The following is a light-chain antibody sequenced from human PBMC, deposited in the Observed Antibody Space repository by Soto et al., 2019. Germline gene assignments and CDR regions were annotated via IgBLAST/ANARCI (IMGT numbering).Light chain of an antibody. J-gene: IGLJ1*01. CDR2: GNS. CDR3: QSDDSSLSGSLV. CDR1: SSNIGAGYD. Sequence: QSVLTQPPSVSGAPGQRVTISCTGSSSNIGAGYDVNWYQQLPGTAPKLLFYGNSNRPSGVPDRFSDSKSGTSASLAITGLQAEDEADYYCQSDDSSLSGSLVFGTGTKVTVL. V-gene: IGLV1-40*01.